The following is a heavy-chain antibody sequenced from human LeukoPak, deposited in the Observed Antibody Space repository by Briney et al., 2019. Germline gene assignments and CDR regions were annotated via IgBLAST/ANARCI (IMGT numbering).Heavy chain of an antibody. CDR1: GFTFSNYG. CDR2: IRYDGSNK. V-gene: IGHV3-30*02. Sequence: GGSLRLSCAASGFTFSNYGMHWVRQAPGKGLEWVALIRYDGSNKYYADSVKGRFTISRDNSKNTLFLQMNSLRAEDAAVYYCARDLRISPYWGQGTLVTVSS. CDR3: ARDLRISPY. J-gene: IGHJ4*02.